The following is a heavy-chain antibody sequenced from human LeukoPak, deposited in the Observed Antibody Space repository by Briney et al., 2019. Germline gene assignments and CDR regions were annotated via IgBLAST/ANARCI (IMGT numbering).Heavy chain of an antibody. CDR2: ISGSGDST. CDR1: GFTVSSNY. V-gene: IGHV3-23*01. Sequence: GGSLRLSCAASGFTVSSNYMSWVRQAPGKGLEWVSAISGSGDSTYYADSVKGRFTISRDNSKNTLYLQMNSLRAEDTAVYYCAKDYDSSGYSLFDYWGQGTLVTVSS. CDR3: AKDYDSSGYSLFDY. D-gene: IGHD3-22*01. J-gene: IGHJ4*02.